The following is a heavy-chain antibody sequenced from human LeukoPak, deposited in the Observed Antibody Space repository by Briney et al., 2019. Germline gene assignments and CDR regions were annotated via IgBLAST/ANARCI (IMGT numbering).Heavy chain of an antibody. CDR3: ARSSRYDIWTGYPY. D-gene: IGHD3-9*01. V-gene: IGHV1-2*02. J-gene: IGHJ4*02. CDR1: GYTFTGYY. Sequence: EASVKVSCKASGYTFTGYYMHWVRQAPGQRLEWMGWINANSGGTNYAQKFQGRVTMTRDTSISTAYMELSRLRSDDTAVYYCARSSRYDIWTGYPYWGQGTLVTVSP. CDR2: INANSGGT.